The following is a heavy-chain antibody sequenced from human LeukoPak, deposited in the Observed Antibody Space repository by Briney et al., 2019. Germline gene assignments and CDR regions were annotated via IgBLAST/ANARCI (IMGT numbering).Heavy chain of an antibody. D-gene: IGHD3-10*01. V-gene: IGHV3-53*01. J-gene: IGHJ4*02. CDR3: ARDTDYYGSGALDY. CDR2: IYSGGST. Sequence: GGSLRLSCAASGFSFSSYGMHWVRQAPGKGLEWVSVIYSGGSTYYADSVKGRFTISRDNSKNTLYLQMNSLRAEDTAVYYCARDTDYYGSGALDYWGQGTLVTVSS. CDR1: GFSFSSYG.